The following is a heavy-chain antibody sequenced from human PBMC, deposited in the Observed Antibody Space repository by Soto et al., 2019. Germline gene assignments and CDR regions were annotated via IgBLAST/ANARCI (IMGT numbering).Heavy chain of an antibody. CDR2: IYYSGST. CDR3: ARHSGSGWSHTWWFDP. CDR1: GGSISSSSYY. J-gene: IGHJ5*02. V-gene: IGHV4-39*01. D-gene: IGHD1-26*01. Sequence: PSETLSLTCTVSGGSISSSSYYWGWIRQPPGKGLEWIGSIYYSGSTYYNPSLKSRVTISVDTSKNQFSLKLSSVTAADTAVYYCARHSGSGWSHTWWFDPWGQGTLVTVS.